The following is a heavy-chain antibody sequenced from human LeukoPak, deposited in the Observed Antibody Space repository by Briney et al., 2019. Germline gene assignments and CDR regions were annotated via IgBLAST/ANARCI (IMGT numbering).Heavy chain of an antibody. V-gene: IGHV4-30-2*01. Sequence: SETPSLTCAVSGGSISSGGYSWSWIRQPPGKGLEWIGYIYHSGSTYYNPSLKSRVTISVDTSKNQFSLKLSSVTAADTAVYYCARLIHYDFWSGYSPTFDAFDIWGQGTMVTVSS. D-gene: IGHD3-3*01. CDR1: GGSISSGGYS. CDR3: ARLIHYDFWSGYSPTFDAFDI. CDR2: IYHSGST. J-gene: IGHJ3*02.